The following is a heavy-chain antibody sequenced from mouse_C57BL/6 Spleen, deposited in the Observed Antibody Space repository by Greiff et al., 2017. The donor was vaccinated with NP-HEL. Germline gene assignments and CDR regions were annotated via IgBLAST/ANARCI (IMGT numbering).Heavy chain of an antibody. V-gene: IGHV1-52*01. J-gene: IGHJ2*01. CDR3: AREMDLYGNYNY. CDR2: IDPSDSET. CDR1: GYTFTSYW. D-gene: IGHD2-1*01. Sequence: QVQLQQPGAELVRPGSSVKLSCKASGYTFTSYWMHWVKQRPIQGLEWIGNIDPSDSETHYNQKFKDKATLTVDKSSSTAYMQLSSLTSEDSAVYYCAREMDLYGNYNYWGQGTTLTVSS.